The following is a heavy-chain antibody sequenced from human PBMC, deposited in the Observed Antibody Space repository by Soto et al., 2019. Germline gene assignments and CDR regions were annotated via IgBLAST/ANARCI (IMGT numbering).Heavy chain of an antibody. CDR1: GFTFSSYW. CDR2: INSDGSST. CDR3: AREITGTRGNWFDP. Sequence: GGSLRLSCAAPGFTFSSYWMHWVRQAPGKGLVWVSRINSDGSSTSYADSVKGRFTISRDNAKNTLYLQMNSLRAEDTAVYYCAREITGTRGNWFDPWGQATLVTVSS. J-gene: IGHJ5*02. V-gene: IGHV3-74*01. D-gene: IGHD1-20*01.